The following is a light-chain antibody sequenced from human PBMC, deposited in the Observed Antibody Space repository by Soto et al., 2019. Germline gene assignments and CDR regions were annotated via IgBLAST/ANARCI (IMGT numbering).Light chain of an antibody. V-gene: IGLV2-14*01. CDR2: EVS. Sequence: QSALTQPASVSGSPGQSITISCTGTSSDVGGYNYVSWYQQYPGKAPKLMIYEVSNRPSGVSNRFSGSKSGNTASLTISGLQAEDEAHYYCSSYTSSNTWVFGGGTKLTVL. CDR3: SSYTSSNTWV. J-gene: IGLJ3*02. CDR1: SSDVGGYNY.